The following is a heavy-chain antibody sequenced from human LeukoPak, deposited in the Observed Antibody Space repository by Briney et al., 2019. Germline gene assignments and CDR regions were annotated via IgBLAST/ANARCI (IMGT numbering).Heavy chain of an antibody. V-gene: IGHV1-69*13. D-gene: IGHD3-10*01. CDR2: IIPIFGTA. J-gene: IGHJ5*02. CDR1: GGXFSSYA. Sequence: SVKVSCKASGGXFSSYAISWVRQAPGQGREWMGEIIPIFGTANYAQKFQGRVTITADESTSTAYMELSSLRSEDTAVYYCARITMVRGVPGEFDPWGQGTLVTVSS. CDR3: ARITMVRGVPGEFDP.